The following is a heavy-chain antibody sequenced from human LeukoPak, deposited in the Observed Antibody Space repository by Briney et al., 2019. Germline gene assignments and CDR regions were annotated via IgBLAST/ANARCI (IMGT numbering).Heavy chain of an antibody. CDR1: GFTFSSYA. V-gene: IGHV3-23*01. CDR3: ARDPSGMDV. CDR2: IGSSGDTT. Sequence: GGSLRLSCAASGFTFSSYAMSWVRQAPGKGLEWVSSIGSSGDTTYYAGSVKGRFTISRDNAKNSLYLQMNSLRAEDTAVYYCARDPSGMDVWGQGTTVTVSS. J-gene: IGHJ6*02.